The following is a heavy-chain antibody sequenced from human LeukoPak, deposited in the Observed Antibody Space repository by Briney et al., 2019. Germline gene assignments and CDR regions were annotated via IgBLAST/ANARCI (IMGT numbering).Heavy chain of an antibody. CDR3: AKDLEGPAYV. CDR1: GFPLSSYG. CDR2: ISYDGSNK. J-gene: IGHJ6*02. Sequence: PGGPLSPSWEAPGFPLSSYGMHWARKAPGKGLEWVAVISYDGSNKYYADSVKGRFTISRDNSKNTLYLQMNSLRAEDTAVYYCAKDLEGPAYVWGQGTTVTVSS. D-gene: IGHD1-1*01. V-gene: IGHV3-30*18.